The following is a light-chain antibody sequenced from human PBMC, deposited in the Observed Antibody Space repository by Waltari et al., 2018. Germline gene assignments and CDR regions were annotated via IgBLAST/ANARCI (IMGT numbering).Light chain of an antibody. Sequence: QSVLTQPPSVSEAPEQRVSFSCPGTDSNLGANHDVHWYTRVPGATPRLLIYGNIDRPSGVPDRFSGSRSGTSSSLAITGCQAEYEADYYCQSYDNSLTGSWIFGGGTKVIVL. CDR1: DSNLGANHD. J-gene: IGLJ2*01. CDR3: QSYDNSLTGSWI. CDR2: GNI. V-gene: IGLV1-40*01.